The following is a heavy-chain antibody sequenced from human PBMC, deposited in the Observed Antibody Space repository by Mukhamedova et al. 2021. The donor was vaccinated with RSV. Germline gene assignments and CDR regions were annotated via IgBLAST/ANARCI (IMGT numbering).Heavy chain of an antibody. CDR3: ARSSSSWYQHFHY. D-gene: IGHD6-13*01. Sequence: APGKGLEWVSYISSSGSTIYYADSVKGRFTISRDNAKNSLYLQMNSLRAEDTAVYYCARSSSSWYQHFHYWGQGTLV. J-gene: IGHJ4*02. CDR2: ISSSGSTI. V-gene: IGHV3-48*03.